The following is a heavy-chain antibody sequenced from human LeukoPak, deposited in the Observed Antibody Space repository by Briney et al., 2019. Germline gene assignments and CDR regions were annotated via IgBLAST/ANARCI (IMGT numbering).Heavy chain of an antibody. D-gene: IGHD6-19*01. CDR1: GGSISSGSYY. CDR3: ARGRLAVAVGWLDY. Sequence: SETLSLTCTVSGGSISSGSYYWSWIRQPAGKGLEWIGRIYTSGSTYYNPSLTGRVTISIDTSKNQFSLKLSSVTAADTAVYYCARGRLAVAVGWLDYWGQGTLVTVSS. J-gene: IGHJ4*02. V-gene: IGHV4-61*02. CDR2: IYTSGST.